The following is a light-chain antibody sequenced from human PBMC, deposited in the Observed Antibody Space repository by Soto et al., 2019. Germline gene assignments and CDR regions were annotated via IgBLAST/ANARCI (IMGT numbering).Light chain of an antibody. Sequence: EIGLTQSPATLSLPPGEIATLSCRASQSVSSYLAWYQQKPCQAPRILIYDASNRATGIPARFSGSGSGTAFTLTISSLEPEDFAVYYCQQRSNWPLYTVGQGTKLEIK. J-gene: IGKJ2*01. CDR3: QQRSNWPLYT. CDR2: DAS. V-gene: IGKV3-11*01. CDR1: QSVSSY.